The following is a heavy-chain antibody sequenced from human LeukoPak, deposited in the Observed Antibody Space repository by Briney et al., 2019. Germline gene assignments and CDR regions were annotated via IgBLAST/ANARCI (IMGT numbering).Heavy chain of an antibody. J-gene: IGHJ5*02. CDR1: GFTFSSYG. V-gene: IGHV3-30*02. CDR3: AKSGRWLQFSPDWFDP. D-gene: IGHD5-24*01. Sequence: GGSLRLSCKASGFTFSSYGMHWVRQAPGKRLEWVTFIRYDGSNKYYADSVKGRFTISRDDSKNTLYLQMNSLRAEDTAVYYCAKSGRWLQFSPDWFDPWGQGTLVTVSS. CDR2: IRYDGSNK.